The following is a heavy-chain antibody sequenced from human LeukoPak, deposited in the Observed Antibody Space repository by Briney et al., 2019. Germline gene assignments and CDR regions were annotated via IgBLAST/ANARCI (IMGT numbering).Heavy chain of an antibody. CDR3: LPAFRSLYYS. Sequence: GGSLRLSCAASGFTFSTYWMHWVRQAPGKGLVWVSQINSDGTITNYADSVKGRFTISRDNAKNTLYLQMSSLRAEDTAVYYCLPAFRSLYYSWGQGALVTVSS. J-gene: IGHJ5*02. CDR1: GFTFSTYW. D-gene: IGHD3-3*01. CDR2: INSDGTIT. V-gene: IGHV3-74*01.